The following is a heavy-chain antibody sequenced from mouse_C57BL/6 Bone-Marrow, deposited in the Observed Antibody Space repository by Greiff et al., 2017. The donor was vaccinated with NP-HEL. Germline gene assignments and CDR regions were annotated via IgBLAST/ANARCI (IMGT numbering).Heavy chain of an antibody. Sequence: ESGPGLVKPSQSLSLTCSVTGYSITSGYYWNWIRQFPGNKLEWMGYISYDGSNNYNPSLKNRISITRDTSKNQFFLKLNSVTTEDTATYYCARDCYGSSPWFAYWGQGTLVTVSA. CDR2: ISYDGSN. V-gene: IGHV3-6*01. D-gene: IGHD1-1*01. J-gene: IGHJ3*01. CDR1: GYSITSGYY. CDR3: ARDCYGSSPWFAY.